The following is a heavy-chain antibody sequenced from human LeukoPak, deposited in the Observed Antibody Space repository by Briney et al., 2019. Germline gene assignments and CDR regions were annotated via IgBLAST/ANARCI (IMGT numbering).Heavy chain of an antibody. CDR1: GGSISNITNSNW. Sequence: SGTLSLTCAVSGGSISNITNSNWWSWVRQPPGKGLEWIGEIYHSGSTNYNPSLKSRVTISVDKSKNQFSLKLSSVTAADTAVYYCARRDYGDFRRYFDLWGRGTLVTVSS. CDR2: IYHSGST. V-gene: IGHV4-4*02. D-gene: IGHD4-17*01. J-gene: IGHJ2*01. CDR3: ARRDYGDFRRYFDL.